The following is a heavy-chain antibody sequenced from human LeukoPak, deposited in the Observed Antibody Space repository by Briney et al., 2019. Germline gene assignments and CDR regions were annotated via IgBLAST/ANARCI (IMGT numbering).Heavy chain of an antibody. J-gene: IGHJ4*02. CDR2: IHYTGGT. Sequence: SETLSLTCTVSGGSISTYYWSWIRQTPGKGLEWIGYIHYTGGTNYNPSLKSRVTISVDTSKNQLSLKLSSVSAADTAVYYCASRGYTDDYWGQGTLVTVSS. D-gene: IGHD5-18*01. CDR1: GGSISTYY. CDR3: ASRGYTDDY. V-gene: IGHV4-59*01.